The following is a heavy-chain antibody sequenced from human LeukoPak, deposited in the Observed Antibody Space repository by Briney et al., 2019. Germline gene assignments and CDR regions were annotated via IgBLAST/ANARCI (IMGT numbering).Heavy chain of an antibody. CDR1: GYTFTGYY. CDR3: ARVPTGSPQYCSSTSCYSPYFQH. V-gene: IGHV1-2*02. D-gene: IGHD2-2*01. J-gene: IGHJ1*01. CDR2: INPNSGGT. Sequence: ASVKVSCKASGYTFTGYYMHWVRQAPGQGLEWMGWINPNSGGTNYAQKFQGRVTMTRDTSISTAYMELSRLRSDDTAVYYCARVPTGSPQYCSSTSCYSPYFQHWGQGTLVTVSS.